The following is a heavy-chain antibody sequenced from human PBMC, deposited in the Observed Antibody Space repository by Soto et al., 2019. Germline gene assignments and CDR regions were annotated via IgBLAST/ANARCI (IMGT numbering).Heavy chain of an antibody. D-gene: IGHD3-16*02. CDR1: GLTFSSYW. CDR2: INSDGGST. J-gene: IGHJ4*01. Sequence: EVQPVESGGGLVQPGGSLRLSCAASGLTFSSYWMHWVRQAPGKGLVWVSRINSDGGSTSYADSVKGRFTISRDNAKNTLHLQMNRLRAEDTSLYDCASEYVPSNGRYYFDYSCHGNRVTVSS. V-gene: IGHV3-74*01. CDR3: ASEYVPSNGRYYFDY.